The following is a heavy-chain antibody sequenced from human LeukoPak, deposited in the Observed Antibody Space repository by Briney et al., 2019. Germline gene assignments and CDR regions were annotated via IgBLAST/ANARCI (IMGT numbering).Heavy chain of an antibody. J-gene: IGHJ4*02. V-gene: IGHV1-69*13. Sequence: GASVKVSCKGSGGTFDTYGISWLRQAPAQGLEWMGGIIPFFGTPNTAQRFRGGVTISADGSTSTASMELSSLTSDATALYSCATFGTPRSWDYYFHSWGQGTLVTVSS. CDR1: GGTFDTYG. D-gene: IGHD6-13*01. CDR3: ATFGTPRSWDYYFHS. CDR2: IIPFFGTP.